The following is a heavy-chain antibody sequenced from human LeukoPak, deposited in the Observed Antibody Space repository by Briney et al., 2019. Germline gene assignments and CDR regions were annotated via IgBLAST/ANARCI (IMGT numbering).Heavy chain of an antibody. V-gene: IGHV1-69*05. J-gene: IGHJ4*02. CDR1: GGTFSSYA. CDR3: ASPDASMVSAFDY. D-gene: IGHD5-18*01. Sequence: SVKVSCKASGGTFSSYAISWVRQAPGQGLEWMGGIIPIFGTANYAENFQGRVTITTDEITSTAYMELRSLRSEDTAVYYCASPDASMVSAFDYWGQGTLVTVSS. CDR2: IIPIFGTA.